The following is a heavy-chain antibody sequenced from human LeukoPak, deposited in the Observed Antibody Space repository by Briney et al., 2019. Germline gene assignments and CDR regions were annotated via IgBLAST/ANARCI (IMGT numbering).Heavy chain of an antibody. V-gene: IGHV3-74*01. CDR2: INRDGSST. Sequence: GGSLRLSCAASGFTFSSYWLHWVRQAPGKGLVWVSRINRDGSSTSYADSVKGRFTISRDNAKHTLYLQMNSLRAEDTAVYYCARGYSYGSIPNWGQGTLVTVSS. J-gene: IGHJ4*02. CDR1: GFTFSSYW. D-gene: IGHD5-18*01. CDR3: ARGYSYGSIPN.